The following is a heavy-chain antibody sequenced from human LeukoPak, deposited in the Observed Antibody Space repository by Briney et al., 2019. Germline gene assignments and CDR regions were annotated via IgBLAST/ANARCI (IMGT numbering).Heavy chain of an antibody. CDR1: GGSISSSSYY. CDR2: IYYSGST. V-gene: IGHV4-39*01. CDR3: ARHPGSSWYRTYYFDY. Sequence: SETLSLTCTVSGGSISSSSYYWGWIRQPPGKGLEWIGSIYYSGSTYYNPSLKSRVTISGDTSKNQFSLKLSSVTAADTAVYCCARHPGSSWYRTYYFDYWGQGTLVTVSS. J-gene: IGHJ4*02. D-gene: IGHD6-13*01.